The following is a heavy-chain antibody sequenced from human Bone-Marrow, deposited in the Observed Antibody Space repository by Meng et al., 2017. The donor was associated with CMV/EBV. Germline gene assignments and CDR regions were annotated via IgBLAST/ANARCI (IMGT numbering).Heavy chain of an antibody. V-gene: IGHV1-8*01. CDR1: GYTFTSYD. J-gene: IGHJ5*02. Sequence: ASVKVSCKASGYTFTSYDINWVRQATGQGLEWMGWMNPNSGNTGYAQKFQGRVTMTRNTSIGTAYMELSSLRSEDTAVYYCARDRIRRNGFLEWFHTYNWFDPWGQGTLVTVSS. CDR3: ARDRIRRNGFLEWFHTYNWFDP. D-gene: IGHD3-3*01. CDR2: MNPNSGNT.